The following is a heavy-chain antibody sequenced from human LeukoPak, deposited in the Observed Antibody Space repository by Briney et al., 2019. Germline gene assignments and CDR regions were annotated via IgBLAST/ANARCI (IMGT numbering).Heavy chain of an antibody. Sequence: GGSLRLSCAASGFTFSSYEMNWVRQAPGKGLEWVSYISSSGSTIYYADSVKGRFTISRHNAKNSLYLEMNSLRVEDTAVYFCARDGSGYSDPVDYWGQGILVTVSS. D-gene: IGHD3-22*01. V-gene: IGHV3-48*03. J-gene: IGHJ4*02. CDR1: GFTFSSYE. CDR3: ARDGSGYSDPVDY. CDR2: ISSSGSTI.